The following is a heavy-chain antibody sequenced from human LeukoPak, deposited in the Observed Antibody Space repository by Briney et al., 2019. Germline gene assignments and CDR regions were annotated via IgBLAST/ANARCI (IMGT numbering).Heavy chain of an antibody. CDR1: GFTFSSYT. CDR2: ISGSGGST. V-gene: IGHV3-23*01. J-gene: IGHJ4*02. D-gene: IGHD1-26*01. CDR3: AKGSTVSHDQISAFDY. Sequence: PGGSLRLSCAASGFTFSSYTMSWVRQAPGKGLEWVSAISGSGGSTYYADSVKGRFTISRDNSKNTLYLQMNSLRAEDTAVYYCAKGSTVSHDQISAFDYWGQGTLVTVSS.